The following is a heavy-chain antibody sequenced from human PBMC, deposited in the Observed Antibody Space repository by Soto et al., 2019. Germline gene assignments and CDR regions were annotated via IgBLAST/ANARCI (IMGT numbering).Heavy chain of an antibody. CDR1: GFTLSSYS. D-gene: IGHD5-12*01. Sequence: PGGSLRLSCAASGFTLSSYSMNWVRQAPGKELDWVSYISRTSSAIYYADSVKGRFTISRDNANNSLFLQMNSLRDEDTAAYYCARDGGYSGYDIDYWGQGTLVTVSS. CDR3: ARDGGYSGYDIDY. CDR2: ISRTSSAI. J-gene: IGHJ4*02. V-gene: IGHV3-48*02.